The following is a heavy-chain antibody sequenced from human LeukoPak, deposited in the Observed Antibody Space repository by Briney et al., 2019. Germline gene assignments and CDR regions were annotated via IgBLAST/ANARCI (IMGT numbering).Heavy chain of an antibody. D-gene: IGHD6-19*01. Sequence: GGFLRLSCAASGFTFSSYGMHWVRQAPGKGLEWVAVIWCDGSNKYYADSVKGRFTISRDNSKNTLYLQMNCLRAEDTAVYYCASSLRGYGRQWLDPYFDYWGQGTLVTVSS. V-gene: IGHV3-33*01. CDR1: GFTFSSYG. J-gene: IGHJ4*02. CDR2: IWCDGSNK. CDR3: ASSLRGYGRQWLDPYFDY.